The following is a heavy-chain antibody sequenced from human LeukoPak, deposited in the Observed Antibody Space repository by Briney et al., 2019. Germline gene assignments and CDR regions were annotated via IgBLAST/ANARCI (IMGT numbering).Heavy chain of an antibody. CDR1: GGSISSSSYY. J-gene: IGHJ4*02. D-gene: IGHD2-15*01. V-gene: IGHV4-39*07. CDR2: IYYSGST. CDR3: ARELGYCSGGSCPPFDY. Sequence: PSETLSFTCTVSGGSISSSSYYWGWIRQPPGKGLEWIGSIYYSGSTYYNPSLKSRVTISVDTSKNQFSLKLSSVTAADTAVYYCARELGYCSGGSCPPFDYWGQGTLVTVSS.